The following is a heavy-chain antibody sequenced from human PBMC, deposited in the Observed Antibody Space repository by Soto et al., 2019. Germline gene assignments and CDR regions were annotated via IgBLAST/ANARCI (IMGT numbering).Heavy chain of an antibody. CDR2: TSGYSGNS. CDR1: GYIFSSFY. CDR3: ARDIFGHVDAFDL. Sequence: ASVKVSCKASGYIFSSFYINWVRQAPGQGLEWMGWTSGYSGNSKYAQKFQGRVTMTTDTSTNTGYMEMRSLTSDDTAVYYCARDIFGHVDAFDLWGQGTLVTFSS. D-gene: IGHD3-3*02. V-gene: IGHV1-18*01. J-gene: IGHJ3*01.